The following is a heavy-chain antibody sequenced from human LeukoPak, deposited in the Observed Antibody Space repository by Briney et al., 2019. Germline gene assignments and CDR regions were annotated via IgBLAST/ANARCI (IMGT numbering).Heavy chain of an antibody. D-gene: IGHD2-2*01. CDR2: IYYSGST. CDR3: ARGEYGVADLVPAAIGHYYYMDV. V-gene: IGHV4-30-4*08. J-gene: IGHJ6*03. Sequence: PSQTLSLTCTVSGGSISSGDYYWSWIRQPPGKGLEWIGYIYYSGSTYYNPSLKSRVTISVDTSKNQFSLKLSSVTAADTAVYYCARGEYGVADLVPAAIGHYYYMDVWGKGTTVTVSS. CDR1: GGSISSGDYY.